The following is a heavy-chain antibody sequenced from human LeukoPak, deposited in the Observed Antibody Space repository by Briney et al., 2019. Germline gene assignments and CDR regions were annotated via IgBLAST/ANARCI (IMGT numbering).Heavy chain of an antibody. CDR3: ARGYDFWSDYYFDY. J-gene: IGHJ4*02. D-gene: IGHD3-3*01. Sequence: PSETLSLTCAVSGGSISSSYYWSWIRQPPGKGLEWIGYIYYSGSSNYNPSLKSRVTISVDTSKNQFSLKLSSVTAADTAVYYCARGYDFWSDYYFDYWGQGTLVTVSS. CDR1: GGSISSSYY. CDR2: IYYSGSS. V-gene: IGHV4-61*01.